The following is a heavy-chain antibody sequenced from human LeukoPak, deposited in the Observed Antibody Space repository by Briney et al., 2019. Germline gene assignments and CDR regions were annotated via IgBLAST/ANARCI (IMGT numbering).Heavy chain of an antibody. Sequence: ASVKVSCKVSGYTLTELSMHWVRQAPGKGLEWMGGFDPEDGETIYAQKFQGRVTMTEDTSTDTAYMELSSPRSEDTAVYYCATDRPLRYRSIFDYWGQGTLVTVSS. D-gene: IGHD3-9*01. CDR1: GYTLTELS. CDR3: ATDRPLRYRSIFDY. J-gene: IGHJ4*02. V-gene: IGHV1-24*01. CDR2: FDPEDGET.